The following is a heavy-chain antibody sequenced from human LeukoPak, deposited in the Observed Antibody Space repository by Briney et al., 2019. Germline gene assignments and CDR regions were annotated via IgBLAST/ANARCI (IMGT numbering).Heavy chain of an antibody. D-gene: IGHD3-10*01. CDR2: INHSGSS. V-gene: IGHV4-34*01. CDR1: GGSFSGYY. CDR3: ARARGVRGVIPYYYGMDV. J-gene: IGHJ6*04. Sequence: SETLSLTCGVYGGSFSGYYWSWIRQPPGKGLEWIGEINHSGSSNYNPSLKSRVTISVDKSKNQFSLKLSSVTAADTAVYYCARARGVRGVIPYYYGMDVWGKGTTVTVSS.